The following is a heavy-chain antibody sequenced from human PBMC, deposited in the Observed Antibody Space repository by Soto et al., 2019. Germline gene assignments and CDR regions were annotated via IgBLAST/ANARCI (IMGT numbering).Heavy chain of an antibody. Sequence: QVQLVESGGGLVKPGGSLRLSCAASGFTFSDYYMSWIRQAPGKGLEWVSDISSSSSYINYADSVKGRFTISRDNAKNSLYLQMNSLRAEDTAVYYCVRWITMTPESYYFTMDVWGLGTTVTVSS. CDR1: GFTFSDYY. V-gene: IGHV3-11*06. CDR2: ISSSSSYI. CDR3: VRWITMTPESYYFTMDV. J-gene: IGHJ6*02. D-gene: IGHD3-3*01.